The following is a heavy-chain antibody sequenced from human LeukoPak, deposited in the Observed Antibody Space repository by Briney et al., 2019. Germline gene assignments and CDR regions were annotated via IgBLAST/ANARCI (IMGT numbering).Heavy chain of an antibody. J-gene: IGHJ3*02. CDR3: ARDLNYYDSSGSHDAFDS. Sequence: SETLSLTCTVSGGSISSHYWSWIRQPPAKGREGIGYLYYSGSNNYNRSLKSRVTISVDTSKNQFSLKLSSVTAADTAVYYCARDLNYYDSSGSHDAFDSWGQGTMVSVSS. D-gene: IGHD3-22*01. V-gene: IGHV4-59*11. CDR2: LYYSGSN. CDR1: GGSISSHY.